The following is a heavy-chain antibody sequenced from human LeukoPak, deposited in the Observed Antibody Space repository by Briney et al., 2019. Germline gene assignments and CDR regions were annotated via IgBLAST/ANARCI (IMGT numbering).Heavy chain of an antibody. V-gene: IGHV3-74*01. CDR3: ARGNYYAMDV. CDR2: IHSDGTST. Sequence: GGPLRLSCAASGFTFSNYWMHWVRQAPGKGLVWVSRIHSDGTSTSHADSVKGRFTISRDNAKNTLYLQMNSLRAEDTAVYYCARGNYYAMDVWGQGTTVTVSS. J-gene: IGHJ6*02. CDR1: GFTFSNYW.